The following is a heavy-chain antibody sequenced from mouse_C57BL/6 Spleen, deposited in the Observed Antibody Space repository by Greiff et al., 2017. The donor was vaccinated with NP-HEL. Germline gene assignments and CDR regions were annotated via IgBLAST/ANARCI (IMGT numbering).Heavy chain of an antibody. CDR3: ARHNYGSSPWDY. D-gene: IGHD1-1*01. V-gene: IGHV5-12*01. Sequence: EVQRVESGGGLVQPGGSLKLSCAASGFTFSDYYMYWVRQTPEKRLEWVAYISNGGGSTYYPDTVKGRFTISRDNAKNTLYLQMSRLKSEDTAMYYCARHNYGSSPWDYWGQGTSVTVSS. CDR2: ISNGGGST. J-gene: IGHJ4*01. CDR1: GFTFSDYY.